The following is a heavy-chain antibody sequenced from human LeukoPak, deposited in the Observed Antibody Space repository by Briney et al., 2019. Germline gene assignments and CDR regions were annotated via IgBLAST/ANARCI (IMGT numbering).Heavy chain of an antibody. CDR3: ARERQDTVIHSGAFDI. V-gene: IGHV3-30-3*01. D-gene: IGHD2-21*02. J-gene: IGHJ3*02. CDR2: IASDGSHT. Sequence: PGGSLRLSCAAPGFTFSNYFMHWVRQAPGKGMEWVADIASDGSHTFYVESVKGRFTISTDNSKNTLYLQMNSLGPEDTAVYFCARERQDTVIHSGAFDIWGQGTMVTVSS. CDR1: GFTFSNYF.